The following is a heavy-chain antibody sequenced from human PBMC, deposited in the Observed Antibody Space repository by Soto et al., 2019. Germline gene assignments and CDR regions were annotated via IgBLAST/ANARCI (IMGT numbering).Heavy chain of an antibody. J-gene: IGHJ6*02. CDR1: GGTFSSYA. CDR3: ARDPQAYLGYCSSTSCYNYYYYYGMDV. D-gene: IGHD2-2*02. Sequence: ASVKVSCKASGGTFSSYAISWVRQAPGQGLEWMGGIIPIFGTANYAQKFQGRVTITADKSTSTAYMELSSLRSEDTAVYYCARDPQAYLGYCSSTSCYNYYYYYGMDVWGQGTRVTVSS. CDR2: IIPIFGTA. V-gene: IGHV1-69*06.